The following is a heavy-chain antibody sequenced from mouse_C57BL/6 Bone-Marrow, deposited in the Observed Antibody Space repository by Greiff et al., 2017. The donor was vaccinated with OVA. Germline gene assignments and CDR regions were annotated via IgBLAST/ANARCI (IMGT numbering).Heavy chain of an antibody. J-gene: IGHJ3*01. D-gene: IGHD1-1*01. CDR1: GFTFSDCG. Sequence: EVKLVESGGGLVKPGGSLKLSCAASGFTFSDCGMHWVRQAPEKGLEWVAYISSGSSTIYYADTVKGRFTISRDNAKNTLFLQMTSLRSEDTAMYYCARDYYGSSPWFAYWGQGTLVTVSA. CDR2: ISSGSSTI. V-gene: IGHV5-17*01. CDR3: ARDYYGSSPWFAY.